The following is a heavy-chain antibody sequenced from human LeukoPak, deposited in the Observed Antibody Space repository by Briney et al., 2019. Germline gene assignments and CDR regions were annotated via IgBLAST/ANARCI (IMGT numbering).Heavy chain of an antibody. CDR3: AGSGSPGDY. CDR2: ISPNDVNR. J-gene: IGHJ4*02. D-gene: IGHD3-10*01. V-gene: IGHV3-7*03. CDR1: GFTFSSYW. Sequence: GGSLRLSCAASGFTFSSYWMSWIRQAPGKGLEWISYISPNDVNRYYVDAVKGRFTVSRDNAKNSLFLQMKSLRVEDTAVYYCAGSGSPGDYWGQGTLVTVSS.